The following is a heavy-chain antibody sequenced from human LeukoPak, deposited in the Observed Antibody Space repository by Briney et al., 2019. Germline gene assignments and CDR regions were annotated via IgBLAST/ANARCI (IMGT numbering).Heavy chain of an antibody. D-gene: IGHD6-19*01. CDR3: AVVAGTADYYYYMDV. V-gene: IGHV3-23*01. CDR2: ISGSGGGA. CDR1: GFTFSSYA. J-gene: IGHJ6*03. Sequence: PGGSLRLSCAASGFTFSSYAMNWVRQAPGKGLEWVSAISGSGGGANYADSVKGRFTISRDNSKNTLYLQMNSLRAEDTAVYYCAVVAGTADYYYYMDVWGKGTTVTVSS.